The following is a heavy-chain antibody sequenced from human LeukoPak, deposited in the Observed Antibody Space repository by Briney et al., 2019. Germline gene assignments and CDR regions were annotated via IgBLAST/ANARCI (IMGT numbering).Heavy chain of an antibody. J-gene: IGHJ4*02. CDR3: AKDRSSSTSCSNY. Sequence: GGSLRLSCAACGFTFSNYSLTWVRQVPGKGLEWVSGISGNGGSTSYADSVKGRFTISRDNSKNTLYLQMNSLRAEDTAVYCCAKDRSSSTSCSNYWGQGTLVTVSS. CDR1: GFTFSNYS. D-gene: IGHD2-2*01. V-gene: IGHV3-23*01. CDR2: ISGNGGST.